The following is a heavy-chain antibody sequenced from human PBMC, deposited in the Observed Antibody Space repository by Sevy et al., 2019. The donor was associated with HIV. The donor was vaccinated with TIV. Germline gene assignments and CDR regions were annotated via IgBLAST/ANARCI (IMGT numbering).Heavy chain of an antibody. CDR2: IAVGSGDT. J-gene: IGHJ4*02. CDR3: AARRADAVAFDH. Sequence: ASVKVSCKAAGFTFSTSVVQWVRQTRGQRLEWIGRIAVGSGDTIYAQKFQERLTIARDMSTYTAYMELGCLRSDDTALYFCAARRADAVAFDHWGQGTLVTVSS. D-gene: IGHD2-15*01. V-gene: IGHV1-58*01. CDR1: GFTFSTSV.